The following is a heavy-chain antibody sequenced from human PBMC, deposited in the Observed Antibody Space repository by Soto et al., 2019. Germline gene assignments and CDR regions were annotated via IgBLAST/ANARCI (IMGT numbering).Heavy chain of an antibody. Sequence: GGSLRLSCAASGFTFSSYGMHWVRQAPGKGLEWVAVIWYDGSNKYYADSVKGRFTISRDNSKNTLYLQMNSLRVEDTAVYFCASMVLGVPGTPEYFQHWGQGTLVTVSS. J-gene: IGHJ1*01. D-gene: IGHD3-10*01. CDR1: GFTFSSYG. V-gene: IGHV3-33*01. CDR3: ASMVLGVPGTPEYFQH. CDR2: IWYDGSNK.